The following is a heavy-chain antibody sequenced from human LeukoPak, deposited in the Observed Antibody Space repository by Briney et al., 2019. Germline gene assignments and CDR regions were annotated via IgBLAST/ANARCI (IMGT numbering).Heavy chain of an antibody. CDR2: INPNSGGT. Sequence: ASVKVSCKASGYTFTGYYMHWVRQAPGQGLEWMGWINPNSGGTNYAQKFQGRVTMTRDTSISTAYMELSRLRSDDTAVYYCASTSSGYYYWAFDIWGQGTMVTVSS. D-gene: IGHD3-22*01. J-gene: IGHJ3*02. V-gene: IGHV1-2*02. CDR3: ASTSSGYYYWAFDI. CDR1: GYTFTGYY.